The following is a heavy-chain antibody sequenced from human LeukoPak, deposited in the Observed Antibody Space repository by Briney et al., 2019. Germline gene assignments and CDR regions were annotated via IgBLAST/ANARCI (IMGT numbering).Heavy chain of an antibody. CDR3: ATLVPAARWFDP. Sequence: SVKVSCKASGGTFSSYAISWVRQAPGQGLEWMGGIIPIFGTANYAQKFQGRVTITADESTSTAYMELCSLRSEDTAVYYCATLVPAARWFDPWGQGTLVTVSS. CDR2: IIPIFGTA. D-gene: IGHD2-2*01. V-gene: IGHV1-69*01. J-gene: IGHJ5*02. CDR1: GGTFSSYA.